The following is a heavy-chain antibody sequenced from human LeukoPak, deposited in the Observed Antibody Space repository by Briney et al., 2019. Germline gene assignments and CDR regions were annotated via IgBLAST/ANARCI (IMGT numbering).Heavy chain of an antibody. CDR2: ISSSGSTI. CDR1: GFTFSDYY. CDR3: ATVPAADVWIDY. J-gene: IGHJ4*02. Sequence: GSLRLSCAASGFTFSDYYMSWDRQAPGKGLGWVSYISSSGSTIYYADSVKGRFTISRDNAKNSLYLQMNSLRAEDTAVYYCATVPAADVWIDYWGQGTLVTVSS. D-gene: IGHD2-2*01. V-gene: IGHV3-11*01.